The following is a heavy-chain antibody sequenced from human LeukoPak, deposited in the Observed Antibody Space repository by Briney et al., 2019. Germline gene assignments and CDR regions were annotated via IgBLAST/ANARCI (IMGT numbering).Heavy chain of an antibody. CDR3: ARHYYDSSGYFLYYFDY. CDR1: GGSISSSSYY. Sequence: SETLSLTCTVSGGSISSSSYYWGWIRQPPGKGLERIGSIYYSGCTDYNPSRKRRVTISVDTSKNQFSLKLRSVTAADTAVYYCARHYYDSSGYFLYYFDYWGQGTLVTVSS. CDR2: IYYSGCT. D-gene: IGHD3-22*01. V-gene: IGHV4-39*01. J-gene: IGHJ4*02.